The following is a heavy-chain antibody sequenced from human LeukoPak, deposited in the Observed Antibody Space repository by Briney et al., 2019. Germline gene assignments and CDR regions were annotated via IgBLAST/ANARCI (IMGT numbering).Heavy chain of an antibody. CDR3: ARDDHRYYYYGMDV. V-gene: IGHV4-59*01. J-gene: IGHJ6*02. CDR1: GGSISSYY. Sequence: PSETLSLTCTVSGGSISSYYWSWIRQPPGKGLEWIGYTYYSGSTNYNPSLKSRVTISVDTSKNQFSLKLSSVTAADTAVYYCARDDHRYYYYGMDVWGQGTTVTVSS. D-gene: IGHD1-14*01. CDR2: TYYSGST.